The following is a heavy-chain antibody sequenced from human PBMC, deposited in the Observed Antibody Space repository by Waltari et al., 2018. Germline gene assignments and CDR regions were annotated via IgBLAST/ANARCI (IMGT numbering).Heavy chain of an antibody. V-gene: IGHV3-21*01. Sequence: EVQLVESGGGLVKPGGSLRLSCEASGFTFSSYCMNWVRQAPGKGLGWVSSISSRSSYIYYADSVKGRFTISRDNAKNSLYLQMNSRRAEDTAVYYCARDFVAVAGTGWGQGTLVTVSS. D-gene: IGHD6-19*01. CDR1: GFTFSSYC. J-gene: IGHJ4*02. CDR2: ISSRSSYI. CDR3: ARDFVAVAGTG.